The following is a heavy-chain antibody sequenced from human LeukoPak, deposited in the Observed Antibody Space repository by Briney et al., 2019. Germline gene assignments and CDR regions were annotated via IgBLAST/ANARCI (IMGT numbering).Heavy chain of an antibody. V-gene: IGHV3-23*01. CDR2: ISGSGGST. D-gene: IGHD6-19*01. CDR3: AKDSSYSSGWYSNVDY. Sequence: GGSLRLSCAASGFTFSSYAMSWARQAPGKGLEWVSAISGSGGSTYYADSVKGRFTISRDNSKNTLYLQMNSLRAEDTAVYYCAKDSSYSSGWYSNVDYWGQGTLVTVSS. J-gene: IGHJ4*02. CDR1: GFTFSSYA.